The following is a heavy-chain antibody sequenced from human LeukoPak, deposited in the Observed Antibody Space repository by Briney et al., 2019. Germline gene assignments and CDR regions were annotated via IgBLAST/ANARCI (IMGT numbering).Heavy chain of an antibody. V-gene: IGHV4-38-2*01. CDR2: VNHRGQT. CDR3: ARFTISRFDP. Sequence: ASETLSLTCAVSGYSISSGYYWVWIRQSPQRGLEWIGNVNHRGQTFYNPSLRGRLTTSADTSKNQFSLKLTSVTAADTAVYYCARFTISRFDPWGQGILVIVSS. J-gene: IGHJ5*02. D-gene: IGHD3-3*02. CDR1: GYSISSGYY.